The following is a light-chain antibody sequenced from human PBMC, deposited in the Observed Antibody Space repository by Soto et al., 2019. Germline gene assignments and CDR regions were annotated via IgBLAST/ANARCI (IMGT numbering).Light chain of an antibody. J-gene: IGKJ4*01. CDR3: QQYNNWPLT. Sequence: EIVMTQSPATLSVSPGERATLSCRASQSVSSNLDWYQQKPGQAPRLLIYGASTRATGIPARFSGSGSGTEFTLSISSLQSEDFAVYYRQQYNNWPLTFGGGTKVEIK. V-gene: IGKV3-15*01. CDR1: QSVSSN. CDR2: GAS.